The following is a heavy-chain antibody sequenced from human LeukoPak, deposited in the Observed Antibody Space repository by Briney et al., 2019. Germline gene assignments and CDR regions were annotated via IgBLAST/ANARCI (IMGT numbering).Heavy chain of an antibody. J-gene: IGHJ4*02. CDR2: ISGSGGST. Sequence: GGSLRLSCAASGFTFSSYAMSWVRQAPGKGLEWVSAISGSGGSTYYADSVKGRFTISRDNSKNTLYLQMNSLRAEDTAVYYCATFGGVPAARPYYDSSGGDYWGQGTLVTVSS. CDR3: ATFGGVPAARPYYDSSGGDY. D-gene: IGHD3-22*01. CDR1: GFTFSSYA. V-gene: IGHV3-23*01.